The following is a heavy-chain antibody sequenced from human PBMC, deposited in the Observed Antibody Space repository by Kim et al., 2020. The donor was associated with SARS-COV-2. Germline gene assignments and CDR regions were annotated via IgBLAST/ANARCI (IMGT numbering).Heavy chain of an antibody. CDR2: IYTSGST. D-gene: IGHD3-22*01. V-gene: IGHV4-61*02. CDR1: GGSISSGSYY. CDR3: ARGLYYYDSSGYYYFDAFDI. J-gene: IGHJ3*02. Sequence: SETLSLTCTVSGGSISSGSYYWSWIRQPAGKGLEWIGRIYTSGSTNYNPSLKSRVTISVDTSKNQFSLKLSSVTAADTAVYYCARGLYYYDSSGYYYFDAFDIWGQGTMVTVSS.